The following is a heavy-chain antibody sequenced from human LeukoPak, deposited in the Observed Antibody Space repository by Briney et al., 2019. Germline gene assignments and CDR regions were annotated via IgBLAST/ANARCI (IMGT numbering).Heavy chain of an antibody. V-gene: IGHV4-39*07. CDR1: GGSISSSSYY. CDR3: ARDIVVAEAYNWFDP. CDR2: IYYSGST. D-gene: IGHD2-2*01. J-gene: IGHJ5*02. Sequence: SETLSLTCTVSGGSISSSSYYWGWIRQPPGKGLEWIRSIYYSGSTYYNPSLKSRVTISVDTSKNQFSLKLSSVTAADTAVYYCARDIVVAEAYNWFDPWGQGTLVTVSS.